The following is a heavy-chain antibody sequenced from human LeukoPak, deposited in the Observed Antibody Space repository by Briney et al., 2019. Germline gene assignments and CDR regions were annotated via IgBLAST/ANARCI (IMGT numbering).Heavy chain of an antibody. D-gene: IGHD2-2*01. CDR3: ARDRGDIVVVPAAMRDYYYGMDV. CDR1: GYTFTSYG. Sequence: VKVSCKASGYTFTSYGISWVRQAPGQGLEWMGWISAYNGNTNYAQKLQGRVTMTTDTSTSTAYMELRSLRSDDTAVYYCARDRGDIVVVPAAMRDYYYGMDVWGQGTTVTVSS. V-gene: IGHV1-18*01. J-gene: IGHJ6*02. CDR2: ISAYNGNT.